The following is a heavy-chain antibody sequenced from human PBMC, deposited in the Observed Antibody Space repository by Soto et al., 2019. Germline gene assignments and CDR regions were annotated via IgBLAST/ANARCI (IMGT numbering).Heavy chain of an antibody. D-gene: IGHD5-12*01. Sequence: GGSLRLSCAASGFSFSCCGMHWVRQAPGKGLEWGAEISHHGSDKHYADSVKGRFTVSRDNSKSVVHLQMNGLRAEDTALYYCAKDLRGGYSSDFWGQGTLVTVSS. J-gene: IGHJ4*02. CDR3: AKDLRGGYSSDF. CDR2: ISHHGSDK. CDR1: GFSFSCCG. V-gene: IGHV3-30*18.